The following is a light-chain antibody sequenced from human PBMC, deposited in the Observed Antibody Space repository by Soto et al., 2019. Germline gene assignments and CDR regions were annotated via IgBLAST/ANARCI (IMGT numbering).Light chain of an antibody. CDR2: HVT. CDR3: SSYSHSPPSYV. CDR1: SVDVGDYNS. V-gene: IGLV2-14*03. Sequence: QSALAQPASVSVSPGQSITISCTGSSVDVGDYNSVSWYQQHPGKAPKVMIYHVTIRASGVSNRFSVSKSGNTASLTISGLQAEDEADYYCSSYSHSPPSYVFGTGTKVTVL. J-gene: IGLJ1*01.